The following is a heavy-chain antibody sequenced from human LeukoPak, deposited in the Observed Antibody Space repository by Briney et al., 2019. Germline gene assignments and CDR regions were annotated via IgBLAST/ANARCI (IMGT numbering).Heavy chain of an antibody. J-gene: IGHJ4*02. Sequence: ASAKVSCKASGGTFSSYAISWVRQAPGQGLEWMGGIIPIFGTANYAQKFQGRVTIIADESTSTAYMELSSLRSEDTAVYYCAREEREQLARHLDYWGQGTLVTVSS. CDR3: AREEREQLARHLDY. V-gene: IGHV1-69*13. D-gene: IGHD6-6*01. CDR2: IIPIFGTA. CDR1: GGTFSSYA.